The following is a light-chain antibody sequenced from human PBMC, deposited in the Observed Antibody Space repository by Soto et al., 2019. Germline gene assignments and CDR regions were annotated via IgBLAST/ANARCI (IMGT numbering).Light chain of an antibody. J-gene: IGLJ3*02. CDR1: SGHSSYA. CDR3: QTWGTGVQV. Sequence: PVLTQSPSASASLGASVKLTCTLSSGHSSYAIAWHQQQPEKGPRYLMKLNSDGSHNKGDGIPDRFSGSSSGAERYLTISSLQSDDEADYYCQTWGTGVQVFGGGTKLTVL. V-gene: IGLV4-69*01. CDR2: LNSDGSH.